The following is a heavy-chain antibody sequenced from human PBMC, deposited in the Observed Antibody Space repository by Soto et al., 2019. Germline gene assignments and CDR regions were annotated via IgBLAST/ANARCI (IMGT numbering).Heavy chain of an antibody. D-gene: IGHD2-2*01. V-gene: IGHV1-8*01. CDR3: ASFSVLVPAAIRDYYYGMDV. Sequence: TGQGIEWMGWMNPNSGNTGYAQKFQGRVTMTRNTSISTAYMELSSLRSEDTAVYYCASFSVLVPAAIRDYYYGMDVWGQGTTVTVS. CDR2: MNPNSGNT. J-gene: IGHJ6*02.